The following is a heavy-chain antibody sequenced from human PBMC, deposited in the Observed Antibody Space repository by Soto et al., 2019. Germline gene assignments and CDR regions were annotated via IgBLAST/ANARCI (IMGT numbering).Heavy chain of an antibody. Sequence: SEALSLTCIVSGESISSSSYYWGWIRQPPGKGLEWIGSIYYSGRTYYNPSFKSRVTISIDTSKKQFSLKVSSVTATATAVYYCARQRTTVVTQAYFDHWGQGARVTVSS. V-gene: IGHV4-39*01. J-gene: IGHJ4*02. CDR2: IYYSGRT. D-gene: IGHD2-21*02. CDR3: ARQRTTVVTQAYFDH. CDR1: GESISSSSYY.